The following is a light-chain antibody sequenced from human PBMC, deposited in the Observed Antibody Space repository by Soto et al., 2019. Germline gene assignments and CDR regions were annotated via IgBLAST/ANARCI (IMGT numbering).Light chain of an antibody. CDR2: EVS. V-gene: IGLV2-8*01. CDR1: SSDVGYYNY. Sequence: QSALTQPPSASGSPGQSVTISCTGTSSDVGYYNYVSWFQHHPGKAPKLMIYEVSKRPSGVPDRFSGSKSGNTASLTASGLQAEDEAEYYCSSYGGSDNLVFGGGTKLTVL. J-gene: IGLJ2*01. CDR3: SSYGGSDNLV.